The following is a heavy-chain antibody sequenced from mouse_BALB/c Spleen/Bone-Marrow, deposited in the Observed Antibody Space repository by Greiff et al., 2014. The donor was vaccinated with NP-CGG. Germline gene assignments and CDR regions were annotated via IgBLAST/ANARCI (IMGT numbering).Heavy chain of an antibody. Sequence: EVQLQQSGPELVKPGASVKISCKTSGYTFTEYTMHWVKQSHGKSLEWIGGINPNNGGTIYNQKFEGKATLTVDKSSSTAYMGLRSLTSEDSAVYYCARKDYGYNYVMDYWGQGTSVTVSS. CDR1: GYTFTEYT. J-gene: IGHJ4*01. CDR3: ARKDYGYNYVMDY. V-gene: IGHV1-18*01. CDR2: INPNNGGT. D-gene: IGHD1-2*01.